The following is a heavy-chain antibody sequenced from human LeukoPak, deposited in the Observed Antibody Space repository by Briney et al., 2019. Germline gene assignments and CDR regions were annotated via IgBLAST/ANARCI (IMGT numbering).Heavy chain of an antibody. CDR3: ARLGYGDAFDI. J-gene: IGHJ3*02. Sequence: ASVKVSCKASGYTFTSYFIHWVRQAPGQGLEWMGIINPSGGSTRYAQKFQGRVTMTRDTSTSTVYMELSSLRSEDTAVYYWARLGYGDAFDIWGQGTMVTVSS. V-gene: IGHV1-46*01. CDR2: INPSGGST. D-gene: IGHD5-18*01. CDR1: GYTFTSYF.